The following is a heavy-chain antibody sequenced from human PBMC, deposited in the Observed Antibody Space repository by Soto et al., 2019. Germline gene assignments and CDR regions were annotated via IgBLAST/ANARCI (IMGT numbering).Heavy chain of an antibody. Sequence: ASVKVSCKASGYTFTKYYLHWVRQAPGQGLEWMGIVNPSGVGTTYAQKFQGRVKMTSDTSTTTFYMELSSLTSEDTALYFCARAEKQITTFGVTDDYWG. CDR3: ARAEKQITTFGVTDDY. CDR1: GYTFTKYY. V-gene: IGHV1-46*01. J-gene: IGHJ4*01. D-gene: IGHD3-3*01. CDR2: VNPSGVGT.